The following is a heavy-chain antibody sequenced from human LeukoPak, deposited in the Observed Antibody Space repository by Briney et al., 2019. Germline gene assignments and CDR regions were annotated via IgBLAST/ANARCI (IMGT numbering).Heavy chain of an antibody. CDR2: ISGSGAGT. CDR3: AKFAGDSSGLYTYFDY. CDR1: VGMFINYA. J-gene: IGHJ4*02. D-gene: IGHD6-19*01. Sequence: PGGSLRLSCALCVGMFINYAMAWVGQAPGKGLEWVSTISGSGAGTYYADSVKGRYTISRDNSKNTVFLQMNSLRAEDTAVNDWAKFAGDSSGLYTYFDYWGQGTLVTVSS. V-gene: IGHV3-23*01.